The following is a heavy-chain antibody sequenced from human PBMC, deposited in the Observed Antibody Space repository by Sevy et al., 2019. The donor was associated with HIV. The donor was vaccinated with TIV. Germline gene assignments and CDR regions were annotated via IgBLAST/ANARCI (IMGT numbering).Heavy chain of an antibody. CDR1: GFTFSSSA. J-gene: IGHJ4*02. V-gene: IGHV3-30-3*01. CDR3: ARDPTQRGACYDFSRGYFDY. D-gene: IGHD3-3*01. Sequence: GGSLRLSCAASGFTFSSSAMHWVRQAPGKGLEWVAVISYDGSNKYYADSVKGRFTISRDDSKNTLYLRMNSLRNEDTAVYYCARDPTQRGACYDFSRGYFDYWGQGTLVTVSS. CDR2: ISYDGSNK.